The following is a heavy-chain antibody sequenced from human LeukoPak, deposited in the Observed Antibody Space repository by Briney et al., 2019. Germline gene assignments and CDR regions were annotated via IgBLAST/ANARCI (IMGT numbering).Heavy chain of an antibody. CDR1: GGSISSYY. V-gene: IGHV4-59*12. J-gene: IGHJ3*02. Sequence: NASETLSLTCTVSGGSISSYYWSWIRQPPGKGLEWIGYIYYSGSTNYNPSLKSRVTISVDTSKNQFSLKLSSVTAADTAVYYCARDLYDYGDSSAFDIWGQGTMVTVSS. CDR3: ARDLYDYGDSSAFDI. D-gene: IGHD4-17*01. CDR2: IYYSGST.